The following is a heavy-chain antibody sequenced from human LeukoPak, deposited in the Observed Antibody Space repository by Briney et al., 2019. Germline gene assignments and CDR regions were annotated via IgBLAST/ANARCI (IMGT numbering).Heavy chain of an antibody. J-gene: IGHJ4*02. CDR2: ISYDGSNK. Sequence: SGGSLRLSCAASGFTFSSYAMHWVRQAPGKGLEWVAVISYDGSNKYYADSVKGRFTISRDNSKNTLYLQMNSLRAEDTAVYYCARDGAAAGGFDYWGQGTLVTVSS. CDR3: ARDGAAAGGFDY. V-gene: IGHV3-30-3*01. D-gene: IGHD6-13*01. CDR1: GFTFSSYA.